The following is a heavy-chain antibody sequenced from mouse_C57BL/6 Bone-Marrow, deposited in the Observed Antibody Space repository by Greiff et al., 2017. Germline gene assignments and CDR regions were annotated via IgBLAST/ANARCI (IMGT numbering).Heavy chain of an antibody. J-gene: IGHJ3*01. V-gene: IGHV1-39*01. CDR2: INPNYGTT. Sequence: VQLQQSGPELVKPGASVKLSCKASGYSFTDYNMNWVKQSNGKSLEWIGVINPNYGTTSYNQKFKGKVTLTVDQSSSTAYMQLNSLTSEDSAVYYCARPQAYYSDWGFAYWGQGTLVTVSA. CDR3: ARPQAYYSDWGFAY. CDR1: GYSFTDYN. D-gene: IGHD2-12*01.